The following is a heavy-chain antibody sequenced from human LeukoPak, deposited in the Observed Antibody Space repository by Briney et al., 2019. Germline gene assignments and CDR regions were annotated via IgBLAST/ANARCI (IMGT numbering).Heavy chain of an antibody. J-gene: IGHJ4*02. D-gene: IGHD1-26*01. CDR1: GFTFSSYA. Sequence: PGGSLRLSCAASGFTFSSYAMSWVRQAPGKGLEWVSAISGSGGSTYYADSVKGRFTISRDNSKNTLYLQMNSLRAEDTAVYYCAKDHFSGSYYEGIDYWGQGTLVTVSS. CDR3: AKDHFSGSYYEGIDY. V-gene: IGHV3-23*01. CDR2: ISGSGGST.